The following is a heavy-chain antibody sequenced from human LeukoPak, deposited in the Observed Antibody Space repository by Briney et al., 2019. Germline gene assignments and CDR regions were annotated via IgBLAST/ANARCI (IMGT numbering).Heavy chain of an antibody. J-gene: IGHJ4*02. CDR2: ISTSSSYI. CDR3: LLNRGIAVAGTENY. D-gene: IGHD6-19*01. CDR1: GFTFSSYS. V-gene: IGHV3-21*01. Sequence: GGSLRLSCAASGFTFSSYSMNWVRQAPGKGLEWVSSISTSSSYIYYADSVKGRFTISRDNAKNSLYLQMNSLRAEDTAIYYCLLNRGIAVAGTENYWGQGTVVTVSS.